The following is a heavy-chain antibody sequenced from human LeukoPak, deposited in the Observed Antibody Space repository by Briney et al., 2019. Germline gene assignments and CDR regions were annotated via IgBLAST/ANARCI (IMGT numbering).Heavy chain of an antibody. Sequence: GGSLRLSCAASGFTFSSYAMGWVRQAPGKGLEWVSAITASGGNTYYADSVKGRFTISRDNSKNSLYLQMNSLRTEDTALYYCATGQGYYYGSGSYYTAFDYWGQGTLVTVSS. V-gene: IGHV3-23*01. CDR2: ITASGGNT. J-gene: IGHJ4*02. D-gene: IGHD3-10*01. CDR1: GFTFSSYA. CDR3: ATGQGYYYGSGSYYTAFDY.